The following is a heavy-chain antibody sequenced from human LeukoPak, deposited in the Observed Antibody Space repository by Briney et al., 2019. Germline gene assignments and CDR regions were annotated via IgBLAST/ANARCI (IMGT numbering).Heavy chain of an antibody. D-gene: IGHD4-11*01. CDR2: ITNSGDTT. Sequence: GGSLRLSCAASGFTFASYAMRWVRQAPGKWLEWVSSITNSGDTTYYADSVKGRFTISRDNYKNTLYLQMSSLRAEDTALYYCADSNYWYPVDYWGQGTLVTVSS. J-gene: IGHJ4*02. CDR3: ADSNYWYPVDY. CDR1: GFTFASYA. V-gene: IGHV3-23*01.